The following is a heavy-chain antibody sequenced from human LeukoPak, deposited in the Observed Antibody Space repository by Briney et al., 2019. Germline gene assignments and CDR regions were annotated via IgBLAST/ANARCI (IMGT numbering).Heavy chain of an antibody. D-gene: IGHD2-15*01. Sequence: ASVKVSCKASGYTFTGYYINWVRQAPGQGLEWMGRINPNSGDTNFAQEFQGRVTLTRDTSISTSYMELSSLRSDDTAVYFCAKVREVGTNIEVVVVDTSGAFDMWGQGTMVTVSS. V-gene: IGHV1-2*06. CDR1: GYTFTGYY. CDR2: INPNSGDT. CDR3: AKVREVGTNIEVVVVDTSGAFDM. J-gene: IGHJ3*02.